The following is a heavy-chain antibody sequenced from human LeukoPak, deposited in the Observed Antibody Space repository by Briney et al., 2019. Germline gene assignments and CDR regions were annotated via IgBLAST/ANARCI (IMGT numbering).Heavy chain of an antibody. CDR1: GFTFSSYA. CDR2: TSGSGGST. CDR3: ARVRSVGGNPHAFNI. V-gene: IGHV3-23*01. J-gene: IGHJ3*02. D-gene: IGHD4-23*01. Sequence: TGGSLRLSCAASGFTFSSYAMSWVRLAPGKGLEWVSGTSGSGGSTYYADSVKGRFTISRDNAKNSLYLQMNSLRVEDTALYYCARVRSVGGNPHAFNIWGQGTMVTVSS.